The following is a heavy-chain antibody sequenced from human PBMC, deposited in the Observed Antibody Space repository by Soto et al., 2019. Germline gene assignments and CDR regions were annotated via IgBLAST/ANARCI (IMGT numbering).Heavy chain of an antibody. V-gene: IGHV3-23*01. CDR1: GFTFSNYA. CDR3: AKRPLTAAGFDY. D-gene: IGHD6-13*01. CDR2: ITGSGGGT. Sequence: GSLRLSCAASGFTFSNYAMTWVRQAPGKGLEWVSVITGSGGGTYFVDSVKGRFTISRDNSKNAVYLQMNSLRAEDTAVYYCAKRPLTAAGFDYWGQGTLVTVSS. J-gene: IGHJ4*02.